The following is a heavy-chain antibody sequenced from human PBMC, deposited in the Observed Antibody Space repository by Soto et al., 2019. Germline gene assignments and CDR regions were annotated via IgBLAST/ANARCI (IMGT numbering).Heavy chain of an antibody. J-gene: IGHJ6*03. Sequence: QVQLVQSGAEVKKPGASVKVSCKASGYTFTSYGISWVRQAPGQGLEWMGWISAYNGNTNYAQKLQGRVTMTTDTSTSTAYMELRSLRSDDTAVYYCATRSNITVTIGRAYYYYMDVWGKGTTVTVSS. CDR2: ISAYNGNT. CDR3: ATRSNITVTIGRAYYYYMDV. V-gene: IGHV1-18*01. CDR1: GYTFTSYG. D-gene: IGHD4-17*01.